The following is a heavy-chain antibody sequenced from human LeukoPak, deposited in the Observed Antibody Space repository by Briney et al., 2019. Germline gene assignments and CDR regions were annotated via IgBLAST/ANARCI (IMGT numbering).Heavy chain of an antibody. J-gene: IGHJ4*02. D-gene: IGHD6-13*01. CDR1: GSTFTTYW. CDR3: ARRGMWYTNSWYYFDY. V-gene: IGHV5-51*01. CDR2: IYAGDCDT. Sequence: GEPLEISGQGSGSTFTTYWIGWVRQLPGKGLEGTGIIYAGDCDTRYSPSFQGEVTISADKSISTAYLQWSSLKASDTAMYYCARRGMWYTNSWYYFDYWGQGTLVSVSS.